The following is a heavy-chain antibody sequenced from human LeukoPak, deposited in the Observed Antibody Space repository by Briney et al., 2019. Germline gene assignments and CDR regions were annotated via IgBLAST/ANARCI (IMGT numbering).Heavy chain of an antibody. J-gene: IGHJ4*02. CDR2: IKQDGSEK. V-gene: IGHV3-7*04. Sequence: GGSLRLSCAASGFTFSSYWMSWVRQAPGKGLEWVANIKQDGSEKYYVDSVKGRFTISRDNAKNSLYLQMNSLRAEDTAVYYCAREDYYDSSALSYWGQGTLVTVSS. D-gene: IGHD3-22*01. CDR1: GFTFSSYW. CDR3: AREDYYDSSALSY.